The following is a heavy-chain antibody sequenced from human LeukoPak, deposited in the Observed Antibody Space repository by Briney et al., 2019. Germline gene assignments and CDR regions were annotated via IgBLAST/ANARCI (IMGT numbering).Heavy chain of an antibody. V-gene: IGHV3-74*01. Sequence: GGSPRLSCAASGVTFSSHSMHWVRQAPGKGLVWVSGISRDGTSTNYADAVKGRFTISRDNAKNTLYLQMNSLRVEDTAVYSCARGWYGPDSCGQGTLVTVSS. CDR3: ARGWYGPDS. CDR2: ISRDGTST. CDR1: GVTFSSHS. D-gene: IGHD2-15*01. J-gene: IGHJ5*01.